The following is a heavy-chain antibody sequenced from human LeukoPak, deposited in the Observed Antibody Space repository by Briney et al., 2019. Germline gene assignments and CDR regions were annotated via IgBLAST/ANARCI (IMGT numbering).Heavy chain of an antibody. Sequence: GGSLRLSCAASGFTFDDYAMHWVRRAPGKGLEWVSGISWNSGSIGYADSVKGRFTISRDNAKNSLYLQMNSLRAEDTALYYCATAQDTAMVTLDYWGQGTLVTVSS. CDR1: GFTFDDYA. CDR3: ATAQDTAMVTLDY. V-gene: IGHV3-9*01. CDR2: ISWNSGSI. D-gene: IGHD5-18*01. J-gene: IGHJ4*02.